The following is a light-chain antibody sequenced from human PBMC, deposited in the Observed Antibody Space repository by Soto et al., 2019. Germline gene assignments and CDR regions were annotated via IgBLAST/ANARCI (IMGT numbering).Light chain of an antibody. CDR2: EVS. CDR3: SSNTASSTYV. V-gene: IGLV2-14*01. Sequence: QSVLTQPASVSGSPGQSITISCTGTSSDVGGYNYVSWYQQHPGKAPKLIIYEVSYRPSGVSNRFSGSKSGNTASLTISGLQAEDEADYYCSSNTASSTYVFGTGTKLTVL. CDR1: SSDVGGYNY. J-gene: IGLJ1*01.